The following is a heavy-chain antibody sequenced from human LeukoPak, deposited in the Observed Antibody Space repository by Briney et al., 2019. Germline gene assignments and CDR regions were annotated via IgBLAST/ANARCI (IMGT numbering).Heavy chain of an antibody. CDR2: IYHSGST. D-gene: IGHD1-26*01. CDR3: ARNANRGSTFDY. J-gene: IGHJ4*02. V-gene: IGHV4-38-2*01. Sequence: PSETLSLTCVVSGYSISSGYYWGWIRQPPGKGLAWIGSIYHSGSTYYNPSLKSRVTISVDTSKNQFSLKLSSVTAADTAVYYCARNANRGSTFDYWGQGTLVTVSS. CDR1: GYSISSGYY.